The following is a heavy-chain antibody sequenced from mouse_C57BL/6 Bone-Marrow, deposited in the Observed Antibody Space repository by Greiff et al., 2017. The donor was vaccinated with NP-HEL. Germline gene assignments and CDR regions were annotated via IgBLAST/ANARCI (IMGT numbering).Heavy chain of an antibody. D-gene: IGHD2-4*01. Sequence: VQLQQSGPELVKPGASVKKSCKASGYTFTDYYMNWVKQSHGKSLEWIGDINPNNGGTSYNQKFKGKATLTVDKSSSTAYMELRSLTSEDSAVYYCASLYDYDGSAWFAYWGQGTLVTVSA. CDR1: GYTFTDYY. J-gene: IGHJ3*01. CDR2: INPNNGGT. CDR3: ASLYDYDGSAWFAY. V-gene: IGHV1-26*01.